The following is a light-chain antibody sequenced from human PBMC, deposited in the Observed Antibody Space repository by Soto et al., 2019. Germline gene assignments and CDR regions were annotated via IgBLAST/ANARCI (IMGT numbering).Light chain of an antibody. CDR3: QQYYSYPWK. Sequence: IQMPQSPSALSASVVYRATITFLASQSISSWLAWYQQKPGKAPKLLIYKASSLESGVPSRFSGSGSGTDFTLTISCLQSEDFATYYCQQYYSYPWKCGQGHKGDNK. CDR1: QSISSW. V-gene: IGKV1-5*03. J-gene: IGKJ1*01. CDR2: KAS.